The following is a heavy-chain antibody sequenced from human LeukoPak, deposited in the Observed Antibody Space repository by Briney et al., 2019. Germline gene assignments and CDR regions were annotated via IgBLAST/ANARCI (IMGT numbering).Heavy chain of an antibody. V-gene: IGHV4-61*02. CDR1: GGSISSGSYY. Sequence: PSETLSLTRTVSGGSISSGSYYWSWIRQPAGKGLEWIGRIYTSGSTNYNPSLKSRVTISVDTSKNQFSLKLSSVTAADTAVYYCARDAVGATTKGFDYWGQGTLVTVSS. CDR3: ARDAVGATTKGFDY. D-gene: IGHD1-26*01. CDR2: IYTSGST. J-gene: IGHJ4*02.